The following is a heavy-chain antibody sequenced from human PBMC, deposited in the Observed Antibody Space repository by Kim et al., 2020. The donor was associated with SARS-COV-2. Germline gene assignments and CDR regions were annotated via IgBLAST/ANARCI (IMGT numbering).Heavy chain of an antibody. Sequence: WSLRLSCAASGFTFDDYTMHWVRQPPGKGLEWVSLISGDGGTTYYADSVKGRFTISRDNSDNSLYLQMNSLRTEETALYYCAKDGSSSSGPFDYWGQGTLVTVSS. D-gene: IGHD6-6*01. V-gene: IGHV3-43*02. J-gene: IGHJ4*02. CDR1: GFTFDDYT. CDR3: AKDGSSSSGPFDY. CDR2: ISGDGGTT.